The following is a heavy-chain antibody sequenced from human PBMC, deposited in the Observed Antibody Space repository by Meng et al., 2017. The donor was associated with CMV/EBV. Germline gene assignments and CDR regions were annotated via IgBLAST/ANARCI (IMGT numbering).Heavy chain of an antibody. CDR1: TFTSYY. V-gene: IGHV1-46*01. J-gene: IGHJ4*02. CDR3: ARDRYYYDSSGYYGGFDY. D-gene: IGHD3-22*01. Sequence: TFTSYYMHWVRQAHGQGLEWMGIINPSGGSTSYEQKCQGRVTMTRDTSTSTVYMELSSLRSEDTAVYYCARDRYYYDSSGYYGGFDYWGQGTLVTVSS. CDR2: INPSGGST.